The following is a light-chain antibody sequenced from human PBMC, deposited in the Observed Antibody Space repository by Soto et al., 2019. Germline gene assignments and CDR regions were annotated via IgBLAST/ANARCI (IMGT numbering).Light chain of an antibody. J-gene: IGKJ1*01. CDR3: QKYNSYGSWT. V-gene: IGKV1-5*03. CDR2: KTS. CDR1: QSISAE. Sequence: DIQMTQSPSTLSASVGDRVTITCRASQSISAELAWYQQKPGKAPNLLIYKTSNLESGVPSRFSGSGSGTEFTLTLSSLQPDDFATYYCQKYNSYGSWTFGQGTKVEVK.